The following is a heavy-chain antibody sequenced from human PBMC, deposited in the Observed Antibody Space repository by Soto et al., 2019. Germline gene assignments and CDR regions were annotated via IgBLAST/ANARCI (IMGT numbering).Heavy chain of an antibody. Sequence: GGSLRLSCSASGFTFSSYAMHWVRQAPGKGLEYVSAISSNGGSTYYADSVKGRFTISRDNSKNTLYLQMSSLRAEDTDVYYCVRDYVWGSYGYAFDIWGQGTMVTVSS. D-gene: IGHD3-16*02. CDR2: ISSNGGST. V-gene: IGHV3-64D*06. CDR1: GFTFSSYA. CDR3: VRDYVWGSYGYAFDI. J-gene: IGHJ3*02.